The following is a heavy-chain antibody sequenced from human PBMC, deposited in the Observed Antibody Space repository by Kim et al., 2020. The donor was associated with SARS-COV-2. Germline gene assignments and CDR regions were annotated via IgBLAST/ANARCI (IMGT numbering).Heavy chain of an antibody. V-gene: IGHV4-59*13. D-gene: IGHD6-13*01. CDR3: ARVKNPGYSSSWYYFDY. CDR2: IYYSGST. CDR1: GGSISSYY. J-gene: IGHJ4*02. Sequence: SETRSLTCTVSGGSISSYYWSWIRQPPGKGLEWIGYIYYSGSTNYNPSLKSRVTISVDTSKNQFSLKLSSVTAADTAVYYCARVKNPGYSSSWYYFDYWGQGTLVTVSS.